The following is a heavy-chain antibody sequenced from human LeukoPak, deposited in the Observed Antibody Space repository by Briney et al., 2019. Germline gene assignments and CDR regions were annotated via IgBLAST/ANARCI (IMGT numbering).Heavy chain of an antibody. CDR1: GLTFSDAW. CDR3: SWIRGALGFYFIDV. CDR2: ILHKGSGGTT. V-gene: IGHV3-15*01. J-gene: IGHJ6*03. Sequence: GGSLRLSCVVSGLTFSDAWMTWVRQAPGKWLEWVGRILHKGSGGTTDYAAPVQGRFTISRDDSKDTLYLEMNSLKSEDTAVYYCSWIRGALGFYFIDVWGKGTTVTISS. D-gene: IGHD3-10*01.